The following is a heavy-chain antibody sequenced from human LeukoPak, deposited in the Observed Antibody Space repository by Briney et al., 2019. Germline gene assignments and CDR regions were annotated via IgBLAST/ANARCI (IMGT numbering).Heavy chain of an antibody. CDR2: INLNSGGT. Sequence: ASVKVSCKASGYTFTGYYMHWLRQAPGQGLEWMGWINLNSGGTNYAQKFQGRVTMTRDTSISTAYMELSRLRSDDTAVYYCARVRLRFLEWLNRAFDYWGQGTLVTVSS. CDR1: GYTFTGYY. D-gene: IGHD3-3*01. CDR3: ARVRLRFLEWLNRAFDY. J-gene: IGHJ4*02. V-gene: IGHV1-2*02.